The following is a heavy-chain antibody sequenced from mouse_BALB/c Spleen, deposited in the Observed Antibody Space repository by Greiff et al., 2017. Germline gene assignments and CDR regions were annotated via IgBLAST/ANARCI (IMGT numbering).Heavy chain of an antibody. Sequence: EVMLVESGGGLVQPGGSMKLSCVASGFTFSNYWMNWVRQSPEKGLEWVAEIRLKSNNYATHYAESVKGRFTISRDDSKSSVYLQMNNLRAEDTGIYYCTSMITTRRYYFDYWGQGTTLTVSS. CDR3: TSMITTRRYYFDY. D-gene: IGHD2-4*01. CDR2: IRLKSNNYAT. CDR1: GFTFSNYW. V-gene: IGHV6-6*02. J-gene: IGHJ2*01.